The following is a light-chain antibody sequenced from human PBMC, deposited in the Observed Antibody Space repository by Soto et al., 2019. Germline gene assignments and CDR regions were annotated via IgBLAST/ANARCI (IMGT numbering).Light chain of an antibody. CDR2: DAS. CDR1: QSISSY. V-gene: IGKV1-39*01. CDR3: KQSYSPPWT. Sequence: DIQMTQSPSSLCASVGDRFTITCRASQSISSYLNWYQQKPGKAHKVLIYDASSLQSGVPSRFSGSGSGTDFSLTIRSLQPEDFATYYCKQSYSPPWTFGKGTKGDI. J-gene: IGKJ1*01.